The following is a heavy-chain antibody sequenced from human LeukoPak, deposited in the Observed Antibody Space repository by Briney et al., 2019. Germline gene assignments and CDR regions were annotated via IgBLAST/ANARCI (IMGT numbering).Heavy chain of an antibody. Sequence: GGSLRLSCAPSGFTFCTYLMNWVRQAPGKGRGWVSSIIGSSSYIYYADSVKGRFTISRDNAKTSLYLQMNSLRAEDTAVYYCAREEIQLWTYYYGMDVWGQGTTVTVSS. J-gene: IGHJ6*02. CDR2: IIGSSSYI. CDR1: GFTFCTYL. D-gene: IGHD5-18*01. V-gene: IGHV3-21*01. CDR3: AREEIQLWTYYYGMDV.